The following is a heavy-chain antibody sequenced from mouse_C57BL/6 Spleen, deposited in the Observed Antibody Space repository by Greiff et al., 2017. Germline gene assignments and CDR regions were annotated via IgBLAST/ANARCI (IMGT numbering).Heavy chain of an antibody. CDR2: ISYDGSN. D-gene: IGHD1-1*01. CDR1: GYSITSGYY. Sequence: EVQLQESGPGLVKPSQSLSLTCSVTGYSITSGYYWNWIRQFPGNKLEWMGYISYDGSNNYNPSLKNRISITRDTSKNQFFLKLNSVTTEDTATYYCASGVDYYGSSQFFYWYFDVWGTGTTVTVSS. V-gene: IGHV3-6*01. J-gene: IGHJ1*03. CDR3: ASGVDYYGSSQFFYWYFDV.